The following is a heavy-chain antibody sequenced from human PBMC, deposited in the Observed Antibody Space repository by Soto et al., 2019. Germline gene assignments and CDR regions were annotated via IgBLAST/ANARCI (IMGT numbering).Heavy chain of an antibody. V-gene: IGHV3-23*01. CDR1: GFTFSSLA. Sequence: GGSLRLSVAASGFTFSSLALSWVRQAPGKGLEWVSAISGSGGSTYYADSVKGRFTISRDNSKNTLYLQMNSLRAEDTAVYYCAKSSVAATHSYGMDVWGQGTTVTVSS. CDR3: AKSSVAATHSYGMDV. CDR2: ISGSGGST. J-gene: IGHJ6*02. D-gene: IGHD2-15*01.